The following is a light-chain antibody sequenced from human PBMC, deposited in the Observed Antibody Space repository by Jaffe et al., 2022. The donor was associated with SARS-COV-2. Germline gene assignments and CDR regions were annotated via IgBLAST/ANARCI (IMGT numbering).Light chain of an antibody. CDR3: QVWDRSSDNQGV. CDR1: NIGSKS. J-gene: IGLJ3*02. V-gene: IGLV3-21*04. CDR2: YDT. Sequence: SYVLTQPPSVSVAPGKTARITCGGNNIGSKSVHWYQQRPGQAPALLIYYDTDRPSGIPERISGSNYGNTATLTISRVEAGDEADYYCQVWDRSSDNQGVFGGGTKLTVL.